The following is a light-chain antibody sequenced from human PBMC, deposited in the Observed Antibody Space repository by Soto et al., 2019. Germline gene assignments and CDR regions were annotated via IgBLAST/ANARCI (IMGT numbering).Light chain of an antibody. J-gene: IGKJ4*01. Sequence: SPSDLSAKKGARVPFSCRASQSISRYLAWYQQKPGQAPKLLISGASTLDTGVPARFSGSGSGTDFTLTISSLQPEDFATYYCQQSHTTPIPFGGGTKVDIK. CDR2: GAS. CDR1: QSISRY. CDR3: QQSHTTPIP. V-gene: IGKV1-39*01.